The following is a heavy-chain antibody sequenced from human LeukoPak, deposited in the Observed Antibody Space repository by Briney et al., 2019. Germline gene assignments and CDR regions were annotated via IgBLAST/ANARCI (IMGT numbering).Heavy chain of an antibody. V-gene: IGHV3-21*01. CDR3: AREDDGYYGNDY. CDR1: GFTFSSYS. J-gene: IGHJ4*02. CDR2: ISSSSSYI. D-gene: IGHD3-3*01. Sequence: GGSLRLSCAASGFTFSSYSMNWVRQAPGKGLEWVSSISSSSSYIYYADSVKGRFTISRDNAKNSLYLQMNSLRAEDTAVYYCAREDDGYYGNDYWGQGTLVTASS.